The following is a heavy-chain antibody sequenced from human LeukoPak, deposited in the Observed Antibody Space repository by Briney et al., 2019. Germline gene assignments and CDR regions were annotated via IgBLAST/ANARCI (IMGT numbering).Heavy chain of an antibody. CDR3: ANEVNWNYYVDY. Sequence: GGSLRLSCAASGFTFSTYAMSWVRQAPGKGLEWVSAISGSGDSTSYADSVKGRFTISRDNSKNTLHLQMSSLSAEDTAAYYCANEVNWNYYVDYWGLGTLVTVSS. D-gene: IGHD1-7*01. CDR1: GFTFSTYA. CDR2: ISGSGDST. V-gene: IGHV3-23*01. J-gene: IGHJ4*02.